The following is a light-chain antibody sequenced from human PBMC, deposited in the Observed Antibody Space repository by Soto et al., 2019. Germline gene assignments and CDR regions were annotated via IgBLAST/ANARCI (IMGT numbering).Light chain of an antibody. CDR1: QGISSY. V-gene: IGKV1-8*01. Sequence: AIRMTQSPSSLSSSTGDRVTITCRASQGISSYLAWYKQKPGKAPKLLIYAASTLQSGVPSRFRGSGSGTDFTLTISCLKSEDFETYYCQQYYSYPRTFGQGTKVDIK. J-gene: IGKJ1*01. CDR2: AAS. CDR3: QQYYSYPRT.